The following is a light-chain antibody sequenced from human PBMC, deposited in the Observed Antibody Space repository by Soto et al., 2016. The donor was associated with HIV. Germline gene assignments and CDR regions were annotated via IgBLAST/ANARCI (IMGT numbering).Light chain of an antibody. V-gene: IGLV3-1*01. J-gene: IGLJ3*02. CDR1: KLGEKY. CDR3: QTWDSSTLGV. CDR2: QDT. Sequence: SYELIQAPSVSVSPGQTVSITCSGDKLGEKYACWYQQKSGQAPVLVIYQDTKRPSGIPERFSGSNSGNTATLTISGTQAMDEADYFCQTWDSSTLGVFGGGTKVDRP.